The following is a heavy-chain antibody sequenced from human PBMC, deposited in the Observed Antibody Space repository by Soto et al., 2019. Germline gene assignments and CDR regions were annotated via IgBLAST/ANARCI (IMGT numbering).Heavy chain of an antibody. Sequence: QVLLAQSGADVKKPGASVKVSCKTSGYTFTEFDINWVRQAPGQGVERMGWMNTNTGNTGYAQKVQGRVTMTRDTSISTAYMELSRLRSEDTAVYYCARVVRLFGGHAGYWGQGTLVTVSS. CDR2: MNTNTGNT. V-gene: IGHV1-8*01. D-gene: IGHD3-3*01. CDR1: GYTFTEFD. J-gene: IGHJ4*02. CDR3: ARVVRLFGGHAGY.